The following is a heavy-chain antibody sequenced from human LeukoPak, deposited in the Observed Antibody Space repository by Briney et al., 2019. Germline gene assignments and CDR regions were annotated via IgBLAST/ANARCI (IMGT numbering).Heavy chain of an antibody. D-gene: IGHD1-26*01. CDR1: GFTFSNYW. Sequence: GGSLRLSCAASGFTFSNYWMHWVRQAPGKGLVWVSRISSDGSGTNYADSVKGRFTISRDNAKNILHLQMNSLRVEDTAVYYCTRDLGGATWGEWNYWGQGTLVTVSS. CDR2: ISSDGSGT. J-gene: IGHJ4*02. V-gene: IGHV3-74*01. CDR3: TRDLGGATWGEWNY.